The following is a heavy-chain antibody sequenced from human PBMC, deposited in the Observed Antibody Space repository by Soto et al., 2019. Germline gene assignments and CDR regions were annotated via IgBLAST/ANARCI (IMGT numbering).Heavy chain of an antibody. CDR3: ARDRGSGSYFFDY. CDR1: GFTFSSYS. V-gene: IGHV3-21*01. J-gene: IGHJ4*02. CDR2: ISSSSSYI. D-gene: IGHD3-10*01. Sequence: VGSLRLSCAASGFTFSSYSMNWVRQAPGKGLEWVSSISSSSSYIYYADSVKGRFTISRDNAKNSLYLQMNSLRAEDTAVYYCARDRGSGSYFFDYWGQGTLVTVSS.